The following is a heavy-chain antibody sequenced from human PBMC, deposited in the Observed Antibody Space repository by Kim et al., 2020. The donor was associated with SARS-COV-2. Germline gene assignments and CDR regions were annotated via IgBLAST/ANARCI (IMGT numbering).Heavy chain of an antibody. Sequence: GTNYDQNVQGIVTMTRDTSISTAYMVLSSLRSDDTAVYYCARGRQNSNDYWGQGTLVTVSS. CDR3: ARGRQNSNDY. CDR2: GT. J-gene: IGHJ4*02. V-gene: IGHV1-2*02.